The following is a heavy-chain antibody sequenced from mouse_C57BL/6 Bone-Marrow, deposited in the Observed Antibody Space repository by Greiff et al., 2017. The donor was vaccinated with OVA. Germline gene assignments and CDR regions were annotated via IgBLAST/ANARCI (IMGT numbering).Heavy chain of an antibody. V-gene: IGHV14-2*01. CDR3: ARFDYPAWFAY. J-gene: IGHJ3*01. D-gene: IGHD2-4*01. Sequence: VQLQQSGAELVKPGASVKLSCTASGFNIKDYYMHWVKQRPEQGLEWIGRIDPEDGATKYAPKFQGKATITADTSSNTAYLQLSSLTSEDTAVYYCARFDYPAWFAYWGQGTLVTVSA. CDR2: IDPEDGAT. CDR1: GFNIKDYY.